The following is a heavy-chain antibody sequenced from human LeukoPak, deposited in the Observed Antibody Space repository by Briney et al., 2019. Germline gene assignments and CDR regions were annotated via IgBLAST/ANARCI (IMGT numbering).Heavy chain of an antibody. V-gene: IGHV4-59*01. Sequence: PSETLSLTCTVSGGSLDTYYWTWLRQPPGKGREYIAYIYYTGSTDYNPSFKSRVRMSLDTSKNQFSLVLNSVTAADTAVYYCARGRYGGGWYDYWGQGTLVTVSS. D-gene: IGHD6-19*01. CDR3: ARGRYGGGWYDY. J-gene: IGHJ4*02. CDR2: IYYTGST. CDR1: GGSLDTYY.